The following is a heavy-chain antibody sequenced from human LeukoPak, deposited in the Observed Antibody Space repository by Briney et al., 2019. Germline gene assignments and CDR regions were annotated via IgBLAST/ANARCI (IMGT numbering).Heavy chain of an antibody. D-gene: IGHD1-26*01. CDR3: ARKWIVGATFGFDP. J-gene: IGHJ5*02. Sequence: GASVKVSCKASGYIFTSYGISWVRQAPGQGLEWMGWISAYNGNTNYAQKLQGRVTMTTDTSTSTAYMELRSLRSDDTAVYYCARKWIVGATFGFDPWGQGTLVTVSS. V-gene: IGHV1-18*01. CDR1: GYIFTSYG. CDR2: ISAYNGNT.